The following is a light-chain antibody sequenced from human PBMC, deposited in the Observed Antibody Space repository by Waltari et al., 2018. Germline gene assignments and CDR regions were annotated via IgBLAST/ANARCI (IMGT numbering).Light chain of an antibody. V-gene: IGLV3-21*02. CDR2: AAS. CDR1: NIGSKS. J-gene: IGLJ2*01. Sequence: SYVLTQPPSVSVAPGQTARITWGGNNIGSKSVHWYQQKPGQAPVLVVYAASDRPSGIPERFSGSNSGNTATLTISRVEAGDEADYYCQVWDSSSDHVVFGGGTKLTVL. CDR3: QVWDSSSDHVV.